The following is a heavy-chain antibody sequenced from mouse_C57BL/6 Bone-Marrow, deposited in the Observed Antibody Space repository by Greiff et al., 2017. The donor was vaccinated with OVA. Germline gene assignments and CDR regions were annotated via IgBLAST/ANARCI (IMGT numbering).Heavy chain of an antibody. CDR3: ARDGYYVGFAY. CDR1: GYTFTSYW. Sequence: QVQLQQPGAELVKPGASVKLSCKASGYTFTSYWMQWVKQRPGQGLEWIGEIDPSDSYPNYHQKFKGKATLTVDTSSSTAYMQLSSLTSEDSAVYYCARDGYYVGFAYWGQGTLVTVSA. J-gene: IGHJ3*01. V-gene: IGHV1-50*01. D-gene: IGHD2-3*01. CDR2: IDPSDSYP.